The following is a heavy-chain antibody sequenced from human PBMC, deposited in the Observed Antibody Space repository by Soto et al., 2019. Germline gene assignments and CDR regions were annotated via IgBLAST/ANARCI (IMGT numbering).Heavy chain of an antibody. CDR2: IYHSGST. D-gene: IGHD3-9*01. CDR3: ARGGVRYFDWLPPDY. J-gene: IGHJ4*02. CDR1: GGSISSGGYS. Sequence: SETLSLTCAVSGGSISSGGYSWSWIRQPPGKGLEWIGYIYHSGSTYYNPSLKSRVTISVDRSKNQFSLKLSSVTAADTTVYYCARGGVRYFDWLPPDYWGQGTLVTVSS. V-gene: IGHV4-30-2*01.